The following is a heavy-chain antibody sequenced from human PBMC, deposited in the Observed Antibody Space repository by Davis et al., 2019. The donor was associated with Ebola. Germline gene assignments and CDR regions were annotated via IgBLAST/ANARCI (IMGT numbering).Heavy chain of an antibody. D-gene: IGHD1-26*01. CDR1: GYTFTSYD. Sequence: ASVKVSCKASGYTFTSYDINWVRQATGQGLEWMGWMNPNSGNTGYAQKFQGRVTMTRNTSISTAYMELSSLRSEDTAVYYCARVTGGSYAEYYYFYMDVWGKGTTVTVSS. CDR3: ARVTGGSYAEYYYFYMDV. V-gene: IGHV1-8*01. J-gene: IGHJ6*03. CDR2: MNPNSGNT.